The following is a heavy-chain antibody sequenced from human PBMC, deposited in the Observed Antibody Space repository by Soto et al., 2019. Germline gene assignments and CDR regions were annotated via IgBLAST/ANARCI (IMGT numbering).Heavy chain of an antibody. CDR1: GFPFNTST. V-gene: IGHV3-21*01. D-gene: IGHD3-22*01. CDR3: AREVKSGYFPSWFDP. CDR2: ISSGSTYI. J-gene: IGHJ5*02. Sequence: GGSLRLSCAASGFPFNTSTMNWVRQVPGKGLEWVSSISSGSTYIYYADSAKGRFTISRDNAKNSLYLQMNSLRAEDTAVYYCAREVKSGYFPSWFDPWGQGTQVTVSS.